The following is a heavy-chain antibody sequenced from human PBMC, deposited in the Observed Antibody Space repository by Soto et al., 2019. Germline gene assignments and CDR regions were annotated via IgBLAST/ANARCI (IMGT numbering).Heavy chain of an antibody. Sequence: GGSLRLSCAASGFTFISYWMSWVRQAPWKGLEWVANIKQDGSGKYYVDSVKGRFTISRDNAKNSLYLQMNSLRAEDTAVYYCARDQVLRMTTVIHYYYYYMDVWGKGTTLTVSS. CDR2: IKQDGSGK. CDR3: ARDQVLRMTTVIHYYYYYMDV. J-gene: IGHJ6*03. V-gene: IGHV3-7*01. CDR1: GFTFISYW. D-gene: IGHD4-4*01.